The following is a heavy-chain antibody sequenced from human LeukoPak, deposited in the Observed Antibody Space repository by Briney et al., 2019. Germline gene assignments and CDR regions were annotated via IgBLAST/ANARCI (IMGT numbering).Heavy chain of an antibody. D-gene: IGHD3-3*01. J-gene: IGHJ4*02. CDR3: ARGYAPTSRVITIY. CDR2: INGDGGST. CDR1: GFTFSNYW. Sequence: GGSLRLSCAASGFTFSNYWMHWVRQAPGKGLVWVSRINGDGGSTDYADSVKGRFTISRDNAKNTLYLQMNSLGTEDTAVYYCARGYAPTSRVITIYWSQGTLVTVSS. V-gene: IGHV3-74*01.